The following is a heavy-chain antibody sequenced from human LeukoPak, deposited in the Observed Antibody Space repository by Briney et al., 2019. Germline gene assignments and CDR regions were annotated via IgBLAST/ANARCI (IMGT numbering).Heavy chain of an antibody. CDR2: ISGSGSDI. Sequence: GGSLRLSCATSGFTFSDYYMSWIRQAPGKGLEWLSYISGSGSDINYADSVKGRFTVSRDNAKSALYLQMDSLRAEDTAVYYCARARDCGGDCYASYYYYMDVWGKGTTVTISS. CDR1: GFTFSDYY. J-gene: IGHJ6*03. V-gene: IGHV3-11*04. CDR3: ARARDCGGDCYASYYYYMDV. D-gene: IGHD2-21*02.